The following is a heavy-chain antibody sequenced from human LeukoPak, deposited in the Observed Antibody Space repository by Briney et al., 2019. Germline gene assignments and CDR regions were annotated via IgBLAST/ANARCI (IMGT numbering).Heavy chain of an antibody. CDR3: TSDTGSYLAYYGLDV. V-gene: IGHV3-49*04. CDR1: GFTFGDYA. CDR2: IRNLAYGGTP. D-gene: IGHD1-26*01. Sequence: GGSLRLSCTASGFTFGDYAMSWVRQAPGKGLEWVGFIRNLAYGGTPEYAASVKGRFTISRDEYKSIAYLQMNSLKTEDTGIYYCTSDTGSYLAYYGLDVWGQGTTVTVSS. J-gene: IGHJ6*02.